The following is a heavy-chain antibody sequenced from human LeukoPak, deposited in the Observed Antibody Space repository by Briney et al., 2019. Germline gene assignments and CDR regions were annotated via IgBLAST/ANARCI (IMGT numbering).Heavy chain of an antibody. CDR3: ARDSIAAAGTKSDY. D-gene: IGHD6-13*01. CDR2: ISAYNGNT. V-gene: IGHV1-18*01. CDR1: GYTFTSYG. J-gene: IGHJ4*02. Sequence: GASVKVSCKASGYTFTSYGISWVRQAPGQGLEWMGWISAYNGNTNYAQKLQGRVTVTTDTSTSTAYMELRSLRSDDTAVYYCARDSIAAAGTKSDYWGQGTLVTVSS.